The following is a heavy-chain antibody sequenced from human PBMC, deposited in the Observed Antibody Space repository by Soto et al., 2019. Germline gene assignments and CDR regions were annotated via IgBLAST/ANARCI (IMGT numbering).Heavy chain of an antibody. CDR2: IYHSGST. Sequence: QVQLQESGPGLVKPSGTLSLTCAVSSGSISSSNWWSWVRQPPGKGLEWIGEIYHSGSTNYNPSLKSRVTISVDKSKNQFSLKLSSVTAADTAVYYCAREYYDILTGRTTWFDPWGQGTLVTVSS. V-gene: IGHV4-4*02. CDR1: SGSISSSNW. CDR3: AREYYDILTGRTTWFDP. D-gene: IGHD3-9*01. J-gene: IGHJ5*02.